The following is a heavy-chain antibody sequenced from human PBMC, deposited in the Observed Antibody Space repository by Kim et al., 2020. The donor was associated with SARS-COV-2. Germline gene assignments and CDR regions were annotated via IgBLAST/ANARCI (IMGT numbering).Heavy chain of an antibody. CDR3: AKVDSGYSGYDLVYCSGGSCYPFDI. CDR2: IWYDGSNK. J-gene: IGHJ3*02. D-gene: IGHD2-15*01. V-gene: IGHV3-33*06. Sequence: GGSLRLSCAASGFTFSSYAMHWVRQAPGKGLEWVAVIWYDGSNKYYADSVKGRFTISRDNSKNTLYLQMNSLRAEDTAVYYCAKVDSGYSGYDLVYCSGGSCYPFDIWGQGTMVTVSS. CDR1: GFTFSSYA.